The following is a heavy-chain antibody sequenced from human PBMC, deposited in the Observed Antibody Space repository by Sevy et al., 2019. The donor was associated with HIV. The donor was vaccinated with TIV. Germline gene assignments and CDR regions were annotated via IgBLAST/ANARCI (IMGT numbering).Heavy chain of an antibody. J-gene: IGHJ4*02. CDR1: GFTFSSYA. V-gene: IGHV3-30*04. D-gene: IGHD3-22*01. Sequence: GGSLRLSCAASGFTFSSYAMHWVRQAPGKGLEWVAVISYDGSNKYYADSVKGRFTISRDNSKNTLYLQMNSLRAEDTAVYYCASPPHYYDSSGYYYDFDYWGQGTLVTVSS. CDR2: ISYDGSNK. CDR3: ASPPHYYDSSGYYYDFDY.